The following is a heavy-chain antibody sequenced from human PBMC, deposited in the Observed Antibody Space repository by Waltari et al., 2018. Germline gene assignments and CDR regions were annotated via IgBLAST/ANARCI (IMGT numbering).Heavy chain of an antibody. CDR2: ISSSSSYI. V-gene: IGHV3-21*01. Sequence: EVQLVESGGGLVKPGGSLRLSCAASGFTFSSYSMNWVRQAPGKGLEWVSSISSSSSYIYYADSVKGRFTISRDNAKNSLYLQMNSLRAEDTAVYYCARDRDIVARAWDYWGQGTLVTVSS. J-gene: IGHJ4*02. CDR1: GFTFSSYS. D-gene: IGHD5-12*01. CDR3: ARDRDIVARAWDY.